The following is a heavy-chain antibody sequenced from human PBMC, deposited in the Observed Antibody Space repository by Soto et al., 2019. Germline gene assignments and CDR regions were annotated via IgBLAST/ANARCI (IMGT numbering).Heavy chain of an antibody. D-gene: IGHD3-16*02. CDR3: ARGYPSNYYYYGMDV. CDR2: INWNGGST. V-gene: IGHV3-20*04. J-gene: IGHJ6*02. CDR1: GFTFDDYG. Sequence: GGSLRLSCSASGFTFDDYGMSWVRQAPGKGLEWVSGINWNGGSTGYADSVKGRFTISRDNAKNSLYLQMNSLRAEDTALYYCARGYPSNYYYYGMDVWGQGTTVTVSS.